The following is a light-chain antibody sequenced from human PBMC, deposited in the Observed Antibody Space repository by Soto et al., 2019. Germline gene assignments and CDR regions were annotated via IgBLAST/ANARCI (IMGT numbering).Light chain of an antibody. V-gene: IGLV2-8*01. J-gene: IGLJ3*02. Sequence: QSALTQPPSASGSRGQSVTISCTGTSSDVGGYNYVSWYQQHPGKAPKLMIYEVSKRPSGVPDRFSCSKSGNTASLTVSGLQPEDEADYYCSSYAGSNNLGVFGGGTKLTVL. CDR3: SSYAGSNNLGV. CDR2: EVS. CDR1: SSDVGGYNY.